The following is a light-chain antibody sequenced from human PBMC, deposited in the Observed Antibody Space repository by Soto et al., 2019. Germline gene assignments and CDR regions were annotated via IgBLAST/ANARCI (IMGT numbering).Light chain of an antibody. CDR1: SSNIGSNT. CDR3: AAWDDSLNGSYV. CDR2: SNN. V-gene: IGLV1-44*01. J-gene: IGLJ1*01. Sequence: QSVLTQPASASGTPGQRVTISCSGSSSNIGSNTVNWYQQLPGTAPKLLIYSNNQRPSGVPDRFSGSKSGTSASLAISGLQSEDEADYYCAAWDDSLNGSYVFGTGTRAPS.